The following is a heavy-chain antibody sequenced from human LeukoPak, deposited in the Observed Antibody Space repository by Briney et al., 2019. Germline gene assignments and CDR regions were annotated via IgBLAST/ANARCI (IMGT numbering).Heavy chain of an antibody. V-gene: IGHV1-46*01. J-gene: IGHJ4*02. CDR1: GYTFTGYY. D-gene: IGHD3-10*01. CDR2: INPSGGST. CDR3: ARDQSPWGMVRTGEPL. Sequence: ASVKVSCKASGYTFTGYYMHWVRQAPGQGLEWMGIINPSGGSTSYAQKFQGRVTMTRDTSTSTAYMELSSLRSEDTAVYYCARDQSPWGMVRTGEPLWGQGTLVTVSS.